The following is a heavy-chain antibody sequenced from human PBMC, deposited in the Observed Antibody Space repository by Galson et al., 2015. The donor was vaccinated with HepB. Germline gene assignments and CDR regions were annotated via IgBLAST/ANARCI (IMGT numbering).Heavy chain of an antibody. J-gene: IGHJ3*02. CDR1: GDTFSSSA. Sequence: SVKVSCNASGDTFSSSAISWVRQAPGQGLELMGGTITMYGTATYAQKFQGRGTITADESTSKAYMELSSLRSGDTAMYYCARGTVGGSYRYDAFDIWGQGTMVIVSS. CDR3: ARGTVGGSYRYDAFDI. D-gene: IGHD3-16*02. V-gene: IGHV1-69*13. CDR2: TITMYGTA.